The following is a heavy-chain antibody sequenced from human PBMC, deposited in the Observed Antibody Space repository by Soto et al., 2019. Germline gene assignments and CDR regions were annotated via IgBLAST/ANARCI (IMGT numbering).Heavy chain of an antibody. J-gene: IGHJ4*02. CDR3: ARELVGPFYYFDY. V-gene: IGHV4-61*01. D-gene: IGHD2-8*02. Sequence: ETLSLTCTVSGGSVSIGSYYWSWIRQPPGKGLEWIGYIYYSGSTNYNPSLKSRVTISVDTSKNQFSLKLSSVTAADTAVYYCARELVGPFYYFDYWGQGTLVTVSS. CDR1: GGSVSIGSYY. CDR2: IYYSGST.